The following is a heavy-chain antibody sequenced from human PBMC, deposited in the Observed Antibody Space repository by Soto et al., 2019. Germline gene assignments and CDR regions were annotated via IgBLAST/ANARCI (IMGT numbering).Heavy chain of an antibody. CDR3: ARQDSYDYVWGSYRLEFFQH. CDR2: IDPSDSYT. D-gene: IGHD3-16*02. Sequence: PGESLKISCKGSGYSFTSYWISWVRQMPGKGLEWMGRIDPSDSYTNYSPSFQGHVTISADKSISTAYLQWSSLKASDTAMYYCARQDSYDYVWGSYRLEFFQHWGQGTLVTVS. V-gene: IGHV5-10-1*01. CDR1: GYSFTSYW. J-gene: IGHJ1*01.